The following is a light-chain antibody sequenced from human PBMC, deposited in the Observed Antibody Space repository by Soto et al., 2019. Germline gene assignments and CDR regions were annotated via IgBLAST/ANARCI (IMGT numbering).Light chain of an antibody. CDR1: QAINTY. Sequence: DIQMTQSPSFLSASVGDRVTISCRASQAINTYLNWYQQKPGKAPKLLIYGTSDLQNGVPSRVSGGGSGTDLPLTNSSLQTEDFATYYCQQSYSTLLITFGQGTRLEV. V-gene: IGKV1-39*01. CDR3: QQSYSTLLIT. J-gene: IGKJ5*01. CDR2: GTS.